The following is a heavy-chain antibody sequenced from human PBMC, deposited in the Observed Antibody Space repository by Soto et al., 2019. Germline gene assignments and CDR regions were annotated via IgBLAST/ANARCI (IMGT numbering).Heavy chain of an antibody. CDR2: INPATGAT. CDR1: GYTFTAQY. D-gene: IGHD6-19*01. V-gene: IGHV1-2*02. CDR3: AKGDSSWVSWFDP. J-gene: IGHJ5*02. Sequence: ASVKVSCKASGYTFTAQYLHWVRKAPGEGLEWMGWINPATGATRYAQKFQGRVTMTRDTSMSTAYLEVRSLRPDDTAVYYCAKGDSSWVSWFDPWGQGTLVTVSS.